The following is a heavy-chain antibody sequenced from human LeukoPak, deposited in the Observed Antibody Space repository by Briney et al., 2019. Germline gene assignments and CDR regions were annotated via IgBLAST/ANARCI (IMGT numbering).Heavy chain of an antibody. CDR1: GFTFDDHA. D-gene: IGHD3-10*01. J-gene: IGHJ6*02. CDR3: ARFGEPQYYYGMDV. CDR2: ISWNSGSI. V-gene: IGHV3-9*01. Sequence: GGSLRLSCAASGFTFDDHAMHWVRQAPGKGLEWVSGISWNSGSIGYADSVRGRFTISRDNAKNSLYLQMNSLRAEDTAVYYCARFGEPQYYYGMDVWGQGTTVTVSS.